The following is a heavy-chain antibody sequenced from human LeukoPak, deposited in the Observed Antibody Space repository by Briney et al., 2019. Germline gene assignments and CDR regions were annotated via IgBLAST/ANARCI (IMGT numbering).Heavy chain of an antibody. V-gene: IGHV3-30*04. CDR3: ARARPSMWIDY. D-gene: IGHD5-12*01. CDR1: GFTFSSYA. J-gene: IGHJ4*02. CDR2: ISYDGSDK. Sequence: GRSLRLSCAASGFTFSSYAMYWVRQAPGKGLEWVAVISYDGSDKFYADSVKGRFTISRDSSKNTLYLQMNSLRPEDTAVYYCARARPSMWIDYWGQGTLVTVSS.